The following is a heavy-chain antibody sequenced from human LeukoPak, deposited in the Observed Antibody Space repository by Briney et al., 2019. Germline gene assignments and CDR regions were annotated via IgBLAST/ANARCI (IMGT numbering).Heavy chain of an antibody. V-gene: IGHV4-34*01. CDR2: INHSGST. CDR1: GGSFSGYY. J-gene: IGHJ4*02. CDR3: ARRSDYWDY. Sequence: SETLSLTCAVYGGSFSGYYWSWICQPPGKGLEWIGEINHSGSTNYNPSLKSRVTISVDTSKNQFSLKLSSVTAADTAVYYCARRSDYWDYWGQGTLVTVSS.